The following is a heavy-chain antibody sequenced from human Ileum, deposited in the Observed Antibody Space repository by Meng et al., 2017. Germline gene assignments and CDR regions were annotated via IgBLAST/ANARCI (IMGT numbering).Heavy chain of an antibody. D-gene: IGHD1-14*01. CDR1: GVSVNSGFYY. CDR3: TGGPDSAKSGY. Sequence: QVQLQQSGPGLVRPSETLSLPCPVSGVSVNSGFYYWNWVRQPPGKGLEFIGSFHHSGSAHYNASLEGRVTMSLDTSKNQFSLRLTSVTAADSALYYCTGGPDSAKSGYWGQGTLVTVSS. V-gene: IGHV4-61*01. CDR2: FHHSGSA. J-gene: IGHJ4*02.